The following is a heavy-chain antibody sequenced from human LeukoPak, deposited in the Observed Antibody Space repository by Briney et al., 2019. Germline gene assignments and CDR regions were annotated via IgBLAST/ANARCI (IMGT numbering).Heavy chain of an antibody. CDR3: ARARIWAVAGTGSFDY. V-gene: IGHV1-3*01. J-gene: IGHJ4*02. Sequence: XSGKVSCKASGYTFTSYAMHWVRQAPGQRLEWMGWINAGNGNTKYSQKFQGRVTITRDTSASTAYMELSSLRSEDTAVYYCARARIWAVAGTGSFDYWGQGTLVTVSS. CDR2: INAGNGNT. CDR1: GYTFTSYA. D-gene: IGHD6-19*01.